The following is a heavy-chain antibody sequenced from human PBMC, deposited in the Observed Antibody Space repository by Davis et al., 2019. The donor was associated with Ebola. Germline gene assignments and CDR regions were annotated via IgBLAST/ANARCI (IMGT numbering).Heavy chain of an antibody. Sequence: GESLKISCQTSGYNFNTYWIGWLRQMPGKGLEWVAIIHPSGNDASYRPCFQGRVTISLDKSINTAYLQWTSLKASDTAIYYCARRGYDTHLGLDGMDIWGQGTTVTVSS. D-gene: IGHD2-2*01. J-gene: IGHJ6*02. CDR3: ARRGYDTHLGLDGMDI. V-gene: IGHV5-51*01. CDR1: GYNFNTYW. CDR2: IHPSGNDA.